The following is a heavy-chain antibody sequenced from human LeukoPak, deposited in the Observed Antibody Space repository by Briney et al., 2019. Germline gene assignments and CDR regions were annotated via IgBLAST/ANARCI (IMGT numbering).Heavy chain of an antibody. J-gene: IGHJ4*02. CDR2: IKQDGSEK. Sequence: GGSLRLSCAASGFTFSSYWMSWVRQAPGKGLEWVANIKQDGSEKYYVDSVKGRFTISRDNAKNSLYLQMNSLRAEDTAVYYCARAYSSGWYHPPDYWGQGTLVTVSS. CDR3: ARAYSSGWYHPPDY. V-gene: IGHV3-7*01. CDR1: GFTFSSYW. D-gene: IGHD6-19*01.